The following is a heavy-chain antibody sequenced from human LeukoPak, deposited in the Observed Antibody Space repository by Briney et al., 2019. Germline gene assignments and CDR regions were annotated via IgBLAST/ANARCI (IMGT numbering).Heavy chain of an antibody. Sequence: GRSLRLSCAASGFTFSSYAMHWVRQAPGKGLEWVAVISYDGSNKYYADSVKGRFTISRDNSKNTLYLQMSDLRAEDTAVYYCAKITVATTPNYWGQGTLVTVSS. V-gene: IGHV3-30*04. CDR1: GFTFSSYA. J-gene: IGHJ4*02. CDR2: ISYDGSNK. D-gene: IGHD3-10*01. CDR3: AKITVATTPNY.